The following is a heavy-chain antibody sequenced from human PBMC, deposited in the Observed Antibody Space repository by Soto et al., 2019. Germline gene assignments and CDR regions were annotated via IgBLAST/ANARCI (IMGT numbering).Heavy chain of an antibody. V-gene: IGHV3-23*01. J-gene: IGHJ5*02. Sequence: PGGSLRLSCAASGFMFSDHAMTWARQAPGKELEWVSGLLRPGRSTYYADSVKGRFTISGDTSANTVYLQMDSLRAEDTAVYYCEKDAIPNDGIWLMDSWGQGTVVTVYS. CDR3: EKDAIPNDGIWLMDS. D-gene: IGHD2-2*02. CDR1: GFMFSDHA. CDR2: LLRPGRST.